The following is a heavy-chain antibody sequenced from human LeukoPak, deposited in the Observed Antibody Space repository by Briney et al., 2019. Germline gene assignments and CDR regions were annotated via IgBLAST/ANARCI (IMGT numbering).Heavy chain of an antibody. Sequence: GGSLRLSCTASGFTFGDYAMSWVRQAPGKGLEWVGFIRSKAYGGTTEYAASVKGRFTISRDDSKSIAYLQMNRLKTEDTAVYYCTRDLYDFWSGYLLDYWGQGTLVTVSS. J-gene: IGHJ4*02. V-gene: IGHV3-49*04. CDR2: IRSKAYGGTT. CDR1: GFTFGDYA. D-gene: IGHD3-3*01. CDR3: TRDLYDFWSGYLLDY.